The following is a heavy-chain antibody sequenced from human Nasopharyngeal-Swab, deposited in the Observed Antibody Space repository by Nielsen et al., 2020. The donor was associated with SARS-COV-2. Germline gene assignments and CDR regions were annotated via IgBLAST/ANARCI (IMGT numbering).Heavy chain of an antibody. Sequence: AAVKVFCKASGYTFTSYGIRWLRQAAGQGLEGMGWISAYNGNTNYAQKLQGRVTMATDTSTSTAYMELRSLRSDDTAVYYCAREVVSLGMDVWGQGTTVTVSS. CDR3: AREVVSLGMDV. D-gene: IGHD5/OR15-5a*01. V-gene: IGHV1-18*01. CDR1: GYTFTSYG. J-gene: IGHJ6*02. CDR2: ISAYNGNT.